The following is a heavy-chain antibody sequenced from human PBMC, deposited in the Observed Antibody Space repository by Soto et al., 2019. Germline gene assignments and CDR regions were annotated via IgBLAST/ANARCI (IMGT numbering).Heavy chain of an antibody. CDR1: GFTLGSHT. Sequence: GGSLRLSCAASGFTLGSHTMIWVRQAPGKGLECIAYISAGSSTTYYADSVKGRLAISRDNAKNFLYLQLNSLRDDDTAVYYCARDPTSKGVPRYYFDSWGQGTLVTVSS. D-gene: IGHD3-10*01. CDR2: ISAGSSTT. V-gene: IGHV3-48*02. CDR3: ARDPTSKGVPRYYFDS. J-gene: IGHJ4*02.